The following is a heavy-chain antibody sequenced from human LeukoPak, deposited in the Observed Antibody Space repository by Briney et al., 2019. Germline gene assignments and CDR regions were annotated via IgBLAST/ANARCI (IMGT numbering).Heavy chain of an antibody. CDR3: AKDWDYGGNGYYFDY. D-gene: IGHD4-23*01. J-gene: IGHJ4*02. V-gene: IGHV3-23*01. CDR1: GFTFSSYA. Sequence: GGSLRLSCAASGFTFSSYAMSWVRQAPGKGLEWVSAISGSGGSTYYADSVKGRFTISRDNSKNTLYLQMNSLRAEDTAVYYCAKDWDYGGNGYYFDYWGQGTLVTVSS. CDR2: ISGSGGST.